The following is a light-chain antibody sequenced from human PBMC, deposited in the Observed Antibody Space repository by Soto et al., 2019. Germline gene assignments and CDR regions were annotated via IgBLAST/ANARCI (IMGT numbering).Light chain of an antibody. CDR1: QSVSSSY. CDR3: QHRSNWPLT. CDR2: GAS. Sequence: EIVLTQSPGTLSLSPGERATLSCRASQSVSSSYLARYQQKPGQAPRLLIYGASSRATGIPDRFSGSGSGTDFTLTISRLEPEDFAVYFCQHRSNWPLTFGGGTKVDIK. V-gene: IGKV3D-20*02. J-gene: IGKJ4*01.